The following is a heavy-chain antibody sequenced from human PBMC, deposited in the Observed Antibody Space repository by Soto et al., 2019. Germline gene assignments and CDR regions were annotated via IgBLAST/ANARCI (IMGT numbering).Heavy chain of an antibody. Sequence: SETLSLTCTVSGGSISSYYWSWIRQPPGRGLEWIGYIYYSGSTNYNPSLKSRVTISVDTSKNQFSLKLSSVTAADTAVYYCARIGHFDWLMTRDAFDIWGQGTMVTVSS. CDR2: IYYSGST. CDR3: ARIGHFDWLMTRDAFDI. D-gene: IGHD3-9*01. V-gene: IGHV4-59*01. CDR1: GGSISSYY. J-gene: IGHJ3*02.